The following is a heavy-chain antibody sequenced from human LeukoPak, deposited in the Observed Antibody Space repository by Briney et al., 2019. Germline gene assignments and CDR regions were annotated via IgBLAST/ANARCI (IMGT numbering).Heavy chain of an antibody. CDR3: ASRGPNSGSYWGFDY. CDR1: GFTFSSYA. J-gene: IGHJ4*02. Sequence: GRSLRLSCAASGFTFSSYAMHWVRQAPGKGLEWVAVISYDGSNKYYADSVKGRFTISRDNSKNTPYLQMNSLRAEDTAVYYCASRGPNSGSYWGFDYWGQGTLVTVSS. V-gene: IGHV3-30*04. D-gene: IGHD1-26*01. CDR2: ISYDGSNK.